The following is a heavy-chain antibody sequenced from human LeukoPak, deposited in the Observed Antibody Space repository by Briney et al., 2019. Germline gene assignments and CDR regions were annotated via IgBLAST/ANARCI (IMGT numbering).Heavy chain of an antibody. CDR1: GFTFSIYA. CDR2: ITSRGEST. D-gene: IGHD3-22*01. CDR3: ARDRPNYYGSDGHYYRRDGDY. V-gene: IGHV3-23*01. J-gene: IGHJ4*02. Sequence: GGSLRLSCAASGFTFSIYAMSWVRQAPGKGRQWVSSITSRGESTWYVDSVKGRFTITRDNSENTLYLQMHSLRAEDTAVYYCARDRPNYYGSDGHYYRRDGDYWGRGTLASVSS.